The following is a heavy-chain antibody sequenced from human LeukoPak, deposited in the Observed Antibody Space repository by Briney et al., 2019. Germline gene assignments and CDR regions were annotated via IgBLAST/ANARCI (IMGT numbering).Heavy chain of an antibody. Sequence: SETLSLTCTVSGGSISTTSYYWGWIRQPPGKGLEWVGIIYYSGSPYYNPSLKSRITISVDTSKNQLSLKLSSVTAADTAVYYCARDHRGSSSSWGFDYWGQGTLVTVSS. CDR1: GGSISTTSYY. V-gene: IGHV4-39*07. J-gene: IGHJ4*02. CDR3: ARDHRGSSSSWGFDY. CDR2: IYYSGSP. D-gene: IGHD6-6*01.